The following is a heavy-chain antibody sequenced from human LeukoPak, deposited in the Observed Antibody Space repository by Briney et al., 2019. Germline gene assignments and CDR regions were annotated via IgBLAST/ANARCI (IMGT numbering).Heavy chain of an antibody. CDR3: VKDLRSDFMGVLSRYLSY. Sequence: SGGSLRLSCSASGFTFSSFAMHWVRQAPGKGLEYVAAISRNGGSTYYADSVEGRFTISRDNSKNTLYLQMSSLRAEDTAVYLCVKDLRSDFMGVLSRYLSYWGQGTLVTVSS. CDR1: GFTFSSFA. CDR2: ISRNGGST. D-gene: IGHD2/OR15-2a*01. V-gene: IGHV3-64D*09. J-gene: IGHJ4*02.